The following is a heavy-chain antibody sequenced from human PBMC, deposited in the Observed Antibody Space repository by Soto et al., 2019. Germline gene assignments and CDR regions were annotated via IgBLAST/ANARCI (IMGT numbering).Heavy chain of an antibody. D-gene: IGHD5-18*01. CDR3: ARHDMAMVRVSYLDQ. CDR2: IYYSGST. Sequence: SETLSLTCTVSGGSISSYYWSWIRQPPGKGLEWIGYIYYSGSTNYNPSLKSRVTISVDTSKNQFSLKLSSVTAADTALYFFARHDMAMVRVSYLDQWGQGALVNVSS. J-gene: IGHJ4*02. V-gene: IGHV4-59*08. CDR1: GGSISSYY.